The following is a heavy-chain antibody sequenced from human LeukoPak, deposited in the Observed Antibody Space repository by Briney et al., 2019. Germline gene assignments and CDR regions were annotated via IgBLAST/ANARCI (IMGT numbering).Heavy chain of an antibody. D-gene: IGHD6-19*01. J-gene: IGHJ4*02. Sequence: ETLSLTCTVSGGSISSGGYYWSWVRQAPGKGLEWVSAISGSGGSTYYADSVRGRFTISRDNSKNTLYLQMNSLRAEDTAVYYCAKLIAVAGTDYWGQGTLVTVSS. CDR3: AKLIAVAGTDY. CDR2: ISGSGGST. V-gene: IGHV3-23*01. CDR1: GGSISSGGYY.